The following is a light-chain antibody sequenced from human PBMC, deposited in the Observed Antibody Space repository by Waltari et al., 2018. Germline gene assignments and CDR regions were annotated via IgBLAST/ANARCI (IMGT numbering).Light chain of an antibody. Sequence: QSALTQPASVSGSPGQSITISCAGSSSHVGAYNYVSWYQQPPGKAPRLIIYDVSNPPSGVSNRFSGSRSGNTASLTISGLQAEDEADYYCASYTTSDSYVFGTGTEVTVL. CDR3: ASYTTSDSYV. CDR2: DVS. V-gene: IGLV2-14*03. J-gene: IGLJ1*01. CDR1: SSHVGAYNY.